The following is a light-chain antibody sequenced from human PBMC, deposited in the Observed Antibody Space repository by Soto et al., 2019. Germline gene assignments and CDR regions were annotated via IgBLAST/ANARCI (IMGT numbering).Light chain of an antibody. J-gene: IGKJ4*01. CDR1: QTISVD. CDR2: AAS. Sequence: DIPMTQSPSSLSASIGDRVTITCRASQTISVDLNWYQQKPGRVPTLLISAASTLHSGVPSRFVGSGSGTDFTLTISGLQPEDFATYYCQQSHATPTFGGGTKVEIK. CDR3: QQSHATPT. V-gene: IGKV1-39*01.